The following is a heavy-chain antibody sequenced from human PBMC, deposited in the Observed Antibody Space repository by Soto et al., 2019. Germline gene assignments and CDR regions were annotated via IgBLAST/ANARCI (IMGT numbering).Heavy chain of an antibody. V-gene: IGHV3-74*01. CDR1: GFTFSDSW. CDR2: INGDGSSV. Sequence: GSLRLSCAASGFTFSDSWMHWVRQPPGKGLVWVSRINGDGSSVNYADSAKGRFTISRDNAKNTLYLEMNALRAEDTAVYYCVRRLPVAGTFGFWGQETLVTVS. J-gene: IGHJ4*02. D-gene: IGHD6-19*01. CDR3: VRRLPVAGTFGF.